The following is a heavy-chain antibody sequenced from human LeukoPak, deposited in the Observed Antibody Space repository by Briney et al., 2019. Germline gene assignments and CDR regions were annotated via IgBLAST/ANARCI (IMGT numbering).Heavy chain of an antibody. V-gene: IGHV4-59*08. D-gene: IGHD2-2*01. CDR1: GGSISSYY. CDR3: ASDHYCSSASCYSC. CDR2: IYHTGST. J-gene: IGHJ4*02. Sequence: SETLSLTCTVSGGSISSYYWSWIRQPPGKGLEWIVNIYHTGSTYYNPSLKSRVTISVDTSKNQFSLKLSSVAAADTAVYYCASDHYCSSASCYSCWGQGTLVTVSS.